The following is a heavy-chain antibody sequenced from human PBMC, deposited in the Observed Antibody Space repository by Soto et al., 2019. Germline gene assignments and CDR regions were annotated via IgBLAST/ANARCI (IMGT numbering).Heavy chain of an antibody. CDR3: AGTLRYFDWLPLDY. J-gene: IGHJ4*02. CDR2: IWYDGSNK. D-gene: IGHD3-9*01. CDR1: GFTFSSYG. Sequence: GGSLRLSCAASGFTFSSYGMHWVRQAPGKGLEWVAVIWYDGSNKYYADSVKGRFTISRDNSKNTLYLQMNSLRAEDTAVYYCAGTLRYFDWLPLDYWGQGTLVTVSS. V-gene: IGHV3-33*08.